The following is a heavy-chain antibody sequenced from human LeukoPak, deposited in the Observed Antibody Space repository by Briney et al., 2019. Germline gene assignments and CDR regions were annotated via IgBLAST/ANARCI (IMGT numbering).Heavy chain of an antibody. V-gene: IGHV4-59*01. Sequence: NPGGSLRLSCAVSGLSFSDNRMIWIRQPPGKRLEWVGYIHYSGNTNYNPSLKSRVTISLDTSKRQFSLRLSSVTAADTAIYYCTRVDDTGGQADYGMDVWGQGTTVTVSS. D-gene: IGHD2-8*02. J-gene: IGHJ6*02. CDR1: GLSFSDNR. CDR2: IHYSGNT. CDR3: TRVDDTGGQADYGMDV.